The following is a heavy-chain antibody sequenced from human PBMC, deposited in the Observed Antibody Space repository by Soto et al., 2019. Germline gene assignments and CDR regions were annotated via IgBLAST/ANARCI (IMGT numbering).Heavy chain of an antibody. CDR3: AREDGVVEDNSAFDY. Sequence: XGSLRLSCAASGFTLTTYTMNWVRRAPGMGLEGVSSINGRSNYTYYTPSVEGRFTISRDKSKNSLYLKLSTLSAEDTAVYYCAREDGVVEDNSAFDYWGQGTTVTVSS. CDR1: GFTLTTYT. J-gene: IGHJ4*01. CDR2: INGRSNYT. D-gene: IGHD2-8*01. V-gene: IGHV3-21*01.